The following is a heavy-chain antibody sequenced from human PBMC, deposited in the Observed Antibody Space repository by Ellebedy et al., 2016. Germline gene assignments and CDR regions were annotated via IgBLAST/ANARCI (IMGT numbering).Heavy chain of an antibody. Sequence: GSLRLSCTVSGDSITNNYYYWGWVRQPPGKGLEWIGSIHHDGRTYYNPSLKSRVTFSVDASKNQYSLRLSSVTAADTAVYYCATSLAYLAEGLYWGQGILVTVSS. CDR1: GDSITNNYYY. D-gene: IGHD3-3*02. V-gene: IGHV4-39*01. CDR3: ATSLAYLAEGLY. J-gene: IGHJ4*02. CDR2: IHHDGRT.